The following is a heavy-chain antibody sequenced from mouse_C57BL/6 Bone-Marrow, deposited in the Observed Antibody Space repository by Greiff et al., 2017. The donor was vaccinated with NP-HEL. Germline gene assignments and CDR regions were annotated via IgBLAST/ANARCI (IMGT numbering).Heavy chain of an antibody. D-gene: IGHD1-1*01. Sequence: QVQLQQSGAELARPGASVKLSCKASGYTFTSYGISWVKQRTGQGLEWIGEIYPRSGNTYYNEKFKGKATLTADKSSSTAYMELRSLTSEDSAVYFCARRKIYYYGSSHWYFDVWGTGTTVTVSS. V-gene: IGHV1-81*01. CDR3: ARRKIYYYGSSHWYFDV. J-gene: IGHJ1*03. CDR2: IYPRSGNT. CDR1: GYTFTSYG.